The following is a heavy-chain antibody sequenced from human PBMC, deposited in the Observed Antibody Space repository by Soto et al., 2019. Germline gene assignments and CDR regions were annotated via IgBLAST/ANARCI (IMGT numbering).Heavy chain of an antibody. CDR2: FYYSGST. V-gene: IGHV4-31*03. J-gene: IGHJ5*02. Sequence: QVQLQESGPGLVKPSQTLSLTCTVSGGSISTGGYYWNWIRQHPGKGLEWIGYFYYSGSTHYNPSRKSRVTISVNTSQNQFSLKLSSVTAADTAVYYCARSVFPWGQGTLVTVSS. CDR3: ARSVFP. CDR1: GGSISTGGYY.